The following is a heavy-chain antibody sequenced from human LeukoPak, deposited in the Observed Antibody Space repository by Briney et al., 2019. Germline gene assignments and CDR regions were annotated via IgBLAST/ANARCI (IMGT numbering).Heavy chain of an antibody. J-gene: IGHJ4*02. Sequence: PSETLSLTCAVSGGSISSGGYSWSWIRQPPGKGLEWIGYIYHSGSTYYNPSLKSRVTISVDRSKNQFSLKLSSVTAADTAVYYCARVRTEITPYYFDYWGQGTLVTVSS. CDR3: ARVRTEITPYYFDY. V-gene: IGHV4-30-2*01. CDR2: IYHSGST. CDR1: GGSISSGGYS. D-gene: IGHD5-24*01.